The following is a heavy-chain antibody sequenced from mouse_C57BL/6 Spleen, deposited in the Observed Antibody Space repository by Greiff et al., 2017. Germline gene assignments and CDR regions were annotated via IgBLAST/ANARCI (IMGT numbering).Heavy chain of an antibody. Sequence: VQLKQPGAELVMPGASVKLSCKASGYTFTSYWMHWVKQRPGQGLEWIGEIDPSDSYTNYNQKFKGKSTLTVDKSSSTAYMQLSSLTSEDSAVYYCARKGGYYYGSSWFAYWGQGTLVTVSA. CDR2: IDPSDSYT. D-gene: IGHD1-1*01. CDR3: ARKGGYYYGSSWFAY. CDR1: GYTFTSYW. V-gene: IGHV1-69*01. J-gene: IGHJ3*01.